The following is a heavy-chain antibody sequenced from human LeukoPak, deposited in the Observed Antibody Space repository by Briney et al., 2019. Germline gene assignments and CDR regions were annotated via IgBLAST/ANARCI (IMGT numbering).Heavy chain of an antibody. V-gene: IGHV4-61*02. D-gene: IGHD6-13*01. Sequence: PSETLSLTCTVSGGSISSGSYYWSWIRQPAGKGLEWIGRIYTSGSTNYNPSLKSRVTISVDTSKNQFSLKLSSVTAADTAVYYCARGPNSGSWFDYYYYMDVWGKGTTVTVSS. J-gene: IGHJ6*03. CDR3: ARGPNSGSWFDYYYYMDV. CDR2: IYTSGST. CDR1: GGSISSGSYY.